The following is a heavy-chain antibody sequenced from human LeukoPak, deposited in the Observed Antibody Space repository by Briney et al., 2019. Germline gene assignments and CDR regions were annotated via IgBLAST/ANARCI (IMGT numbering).Heavy chain of an antibody. CDR1: GGSFSGYY. CDR2: IKSKTDGGTT. D-gene: IGHD5-12*01. J-gene: IGHJ4*02. Sequence: ETLSLTCAVYGGSFSGYYWSWLRQPPGKGLEWVGRIKSKTDGGTTDYAAPVKGRFTISREDSKKKLYLQMNSLKTEDTAVYYCTTDGVATIAYWGQGTLVTVSS. V-gene: IGHV3-15*01. CDR3: TTDGVATIAY.